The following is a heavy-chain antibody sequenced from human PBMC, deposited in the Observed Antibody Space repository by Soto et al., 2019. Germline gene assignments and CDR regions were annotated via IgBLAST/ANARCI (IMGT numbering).Heavy chain of an antibody. D-gene: IGHD3-10*02. CDR3: APRHPRGPLFGEFDFDY. V-gene: IGHV3-23*01. CDR2: ISGSGGST. Sequence: QTGGSLRLSCAASGFTFSSYAMSWVRQAPGKGLEWVSAISGSGGSTYYADSVKGRFTISRDNSKNTLYLQMNSLRAEDTAVYYCAPRHPRGPLFGEFDFDYWGQGTLVTVSS. J-gene: IGHJ4*02. CDR1: GFTFSSYA.